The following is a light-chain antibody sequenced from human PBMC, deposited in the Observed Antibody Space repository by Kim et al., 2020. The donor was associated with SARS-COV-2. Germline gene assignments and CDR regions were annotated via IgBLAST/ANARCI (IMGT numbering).Light chain of an antibody. Sequence: SSELTQDPAVSVALGQTVRLTCQGDSLRNYYATWYQQRPGQAPTLVLYGKYDRPSGIPDRFSGSASANTASLTITGAQAKDEGDYYCSSRDSTGDHVVFG. CDR2: GKY. V-gene: IGLV3-19*01. J-gene: IGLJ3*02. CDR1: SLRNYY. CDR3: SSRDSTGDHVV.